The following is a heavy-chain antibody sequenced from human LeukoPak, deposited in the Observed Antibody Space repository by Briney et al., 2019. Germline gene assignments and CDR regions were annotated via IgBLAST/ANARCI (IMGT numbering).Heavy chain of an antibody. CDR1: GASVSRGGYY. V-gene: IGHV4-31*03. CDR3: ATAEWENFYFDS. J-gene: IGHJ4*02. CDR2: TSYGGGA. D-gene: IGHD1-26*01. Sequence: SETLSLTCTVSGASVSRGGYYWSWIRQHPGKGLEWIGFTSYGGGAYYSPSLMSRITMSVDPSQNQFSLKMRDVTAADTAVYFCATAEWENFYFDSWGQGALVAVTS.